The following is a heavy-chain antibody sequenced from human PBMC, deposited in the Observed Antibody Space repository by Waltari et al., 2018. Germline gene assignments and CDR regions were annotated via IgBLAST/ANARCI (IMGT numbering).Heavy chain of an antibody. Sequence: QVQLVESGGGVVQPGRSLRLSCAASGFTFSSYAMHWVRQAPGKGLEWVAVISYDGSNKFYADSVKGRLTISRDNSKNTLYLQMNSLRAEDTAVYYCARTPNYYDSSGYSYFDYWGQGTLVTVSS. D-gene: IGHD3-22*01. CDR3: ARTPNYYDSSGYSYFDY. J-gene: IGHJ4*02. V-gene: IGHV3-30*04. CDR1: GFTFSSYA. CDR2: ISYDGSNK.